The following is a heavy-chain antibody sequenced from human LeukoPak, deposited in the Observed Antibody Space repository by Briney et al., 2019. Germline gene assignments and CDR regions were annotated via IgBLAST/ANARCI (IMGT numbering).Heavy chain of an antibody. CDR1: GYTFTSYD. J-gene: IGHJ5*02. CDR3: AREIFGSMRNWFDP. CDR2: ISAYNGNT. D-gene: IGHD3-3*01. V-gene: IGHV1-18*01. Sequence: GASVKVSCKASGYTFTSYDINWVRQATGQGLEWMGWISAYNGNTNYAQKLQGRVTMTTDTSTSTAYMELRSLRSDDTAVYYCAREIFGSMRNWFDPWGQGTLVTVSS.